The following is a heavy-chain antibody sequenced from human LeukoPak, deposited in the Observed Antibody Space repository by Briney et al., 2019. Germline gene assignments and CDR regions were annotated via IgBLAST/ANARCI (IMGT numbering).Heavy chain of an antibody. Sequence: GGSLRLSCAASGFILSSYVMHWVRQAPGKGLEWVAVISSDGDKKYYADSVKGRLTISRDNSKNTLYLQMNSLRVADTAVYYCAKEEMAPITSQVIDQWGQGTLVTVSS. CDR2: ISSDGDKK. CDR3: AKEEMAPITSQVIDQ. CDR1: GFILSSYV. V-gene: IGHV3-30-3*01. J-gene: IGHJ4*02. D-gene: IGHD5-24*01.